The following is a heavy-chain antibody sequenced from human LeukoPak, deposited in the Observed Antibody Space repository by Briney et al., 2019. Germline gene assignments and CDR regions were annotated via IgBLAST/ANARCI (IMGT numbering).Heavy chain of an antibody. CDR2: ISGSGGST. CDR1: GFTVSSTY. J-gene: IGHJ4*02. Sequence: GGSLRLSCAACGFTVSSTYMSWVRQAPGKGLEWVSAISGSGGSTYYADSVKGRFTISRDNSKNTLYLQMNSLRAEDTAVYYCAKDLEGYYYGSGSLYWGQGTLVTVSS. CDR3: AKDLEGYYYGSGSLY. V-gene: IGHV3-23*01. D-gene: IGHD3-10*01.